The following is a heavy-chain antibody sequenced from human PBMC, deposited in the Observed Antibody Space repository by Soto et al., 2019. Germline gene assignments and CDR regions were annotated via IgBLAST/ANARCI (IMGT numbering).Heavy chain of an antibody. CDR3: TTYRGTSYYYYGLDV. V-gene: IGHV3-49*04. D-gene: IGHD2-15*01. J-gene: IGHJ6*02. Sequence: GGSLRLYCTTSGFTFGDYAMSWVRQVPGKGLEWVGFIRSKAYGGTTEYAASVKARFTISRDDSKSIVYLQMNSLKTEDTAVYYCTTYRGTSYYYYGLDVWGQGTTVTVSS. CDR1: GFTFGDYA. CDR2: IRSKAYGGTT.